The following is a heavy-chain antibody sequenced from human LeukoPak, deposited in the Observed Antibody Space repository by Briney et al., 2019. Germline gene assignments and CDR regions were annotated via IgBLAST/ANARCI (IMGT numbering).Heavy chain of an antibody. CDR3: ARGGAKTDYVWGIDNWFDP. CDR2: ISAYNGNT. CDR1: GYTFTSYG. V-gene: IGHV1-18*01. J-gene: IGHJ5*02. D-gene: IGHD3-16*01. Sequence: ASVKVSCKASGYTFTSYGISWVRQAPGQGLEWMGWISAYNGNTNYAQKLQGRVTMTTDTSTSTAYMELRSLRSDDTAVYYCARGGAKTDYVWGIDNWFDPWGQGTLVTVSS.